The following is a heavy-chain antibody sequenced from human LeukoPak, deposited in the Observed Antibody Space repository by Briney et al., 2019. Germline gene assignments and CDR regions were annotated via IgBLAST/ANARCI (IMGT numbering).Heavy chain of an antibody. J-gene: IGHJ4*02. V-gene: IGHV3-21*01. CDR2: ISSSSSYI. CDR1: GFTFSSYS. D-gene: IGHD3-10*01. CDR3: ARGITMVRGVPSRGHGY. Sequence: GGSLRLSCAASGFTFSSYSMNWVRQAPGKGLEWVSSISSSSSYIYYADSVKGRFTISRDNAKNSLYLQMNSLRAEDTAVYYCARGITMVRGVPSRGHGYWGQGALVTVSS.